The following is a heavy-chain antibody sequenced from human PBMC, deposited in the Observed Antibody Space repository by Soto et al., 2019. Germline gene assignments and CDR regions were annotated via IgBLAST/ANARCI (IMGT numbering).Heavy chain of an antibody. J-gene: IGHJ4*02. CDR1: GGSISSGDYY. CDR3: AREISSGWHGRYFDY. Sequence: TLSLTCTVSGGSISSGDYYWSWIRQPPGKGLEWIGYIYYSGSTYYNPSLKSRVTISVDTSKNQFSLKLSSVTAADTAVYYCAREISSGWHGRYFDYWGQGTLVTVS. V-gene: IGHV4-30-4*01. D-gene: IGHD6-19*01. CDR2: IYYSGST.